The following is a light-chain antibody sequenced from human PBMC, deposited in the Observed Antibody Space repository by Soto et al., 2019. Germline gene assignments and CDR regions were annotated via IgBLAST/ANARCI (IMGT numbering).Light chain of an antibody. J-gene: IGLJ3*02. V-gene: IGLV2-14*01. Sequence: QSALTQPASVSGSPGQSITISCTGTSSDVGGYNYVCWYQQHPGKAPKLMIYEVNNRPSGVSNRFSGSKSGNTASLTISGLQAEDEADYYCTSYTTSSTLVFGGGTQLTVL. CDR2: EVN. CDR3: TSYTTSSTLV. CDR1: SSDVGGYNY.